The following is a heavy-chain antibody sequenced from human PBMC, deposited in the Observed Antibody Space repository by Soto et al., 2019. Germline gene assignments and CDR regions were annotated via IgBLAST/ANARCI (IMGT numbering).Heavy chain of an antibody. V-gene: IGHV3-15*01. CDR1: GFTFSNAW. Sequence: KPGGSLRLSCAASGFTFSNAWMSWVRQAPGKGLEWVGRIKSKTDGGTTDYAAPVKGRFTISRDDSKNTLYLQMNSLKTEDTAVYYCTTIPPRYFWRELYFDYWGQGTLVTVSS. CDR2: IKSKTDGGTT. J-gene: IGHJ4*02. D-gene: IGHD3-3*01. CDR3: TTIPPRYFWRELYFDY.